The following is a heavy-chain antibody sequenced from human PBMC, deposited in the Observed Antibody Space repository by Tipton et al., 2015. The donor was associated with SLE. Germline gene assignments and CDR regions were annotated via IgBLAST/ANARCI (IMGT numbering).Heavy chain of an antibody. CDR3: ARDRGGWYNFDS. CDR1: VDSISRGSYY. V-gene: IGHV4-61*09. CDR2: IHNSGST. Sequence: TLSLTCTVSVDSISRGSYYWSWIRQPAGKGLEWIGQIHNSGSTNYNASLKSRVTISLDTSKNQFSLKLSSVTAADTAVYYCARDRGGWYNFDSWGQGTLVTVSS. J-gene: IGHJ4*02. D-gene: IGHD6-19*01.